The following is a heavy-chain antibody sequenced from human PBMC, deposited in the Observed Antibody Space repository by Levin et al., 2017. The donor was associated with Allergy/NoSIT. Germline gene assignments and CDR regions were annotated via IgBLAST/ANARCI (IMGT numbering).Heavy chain of an antibody. V-gene: IGHV4-30-2*01. Sequence: SETLSLTCAVSGCSISSGGYSWSCIRXPPGKGLEWIGNIYLSGSTNDNPSLKSRVTMSVDRSKNQFSLKLSYVTAADTAVYYCARVAGYSYGYYFDYWGPGTLVTVSS. CDR1: GCSISSGGYS. CDR2: IYLSGST. D-gene: IGHD5-18*01. J-gene: IGHJ4*02. CDR3: ARVAGYSYGYYFDY.